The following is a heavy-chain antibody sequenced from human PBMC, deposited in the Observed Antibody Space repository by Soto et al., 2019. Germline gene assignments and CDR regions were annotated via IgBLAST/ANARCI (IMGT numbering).Heavy chain of an antibody. D-gene: IGHD2-15*01. J-gene: IGHJ4*02. CDR1: GFTFSNYW. V-gene: IGHV3-7*01. Sequence: GGSLRLSCAASGFTFSNYWITWVRQAPGKGLEWVANIKEDGSEKHYVDSVKGRFTISRDNAKNSLYLQMNSLRVEDTAVYFCSRDVVVGAKALNYWGQGALVTVSS. CDR2: IKEDGSEK. CDR3: SRDVVVGAKALNY.